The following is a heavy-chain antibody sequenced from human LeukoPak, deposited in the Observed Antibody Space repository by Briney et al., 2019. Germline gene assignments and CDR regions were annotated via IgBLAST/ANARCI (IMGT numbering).Heavy chain of an antibody. J-gene: IGHJ3*02. CDR2: IYYSGST. V-gene: IGHV4-59*01. CDR3: AREGGITMVRGVTPPAFDI. Sequence: PSGTLSLTCAVYGGSFSDYYWTWIRQPPGKGLELIGYIYYSGSTNYNPSLKSRVTISVDTSKNQFSLKLSSVTAADTAVYYCAREGGITMVRGVTPPAFDIWGQGTMVTVSS. D-gene: IGHD3-10*01. CDR1: GGSFSDYY.